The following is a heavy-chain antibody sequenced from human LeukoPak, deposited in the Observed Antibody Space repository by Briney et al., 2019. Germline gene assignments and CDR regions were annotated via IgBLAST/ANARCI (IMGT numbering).Heavy chain of an antibody. D-gene: IGHD6-13*01. CDR3: ARDQADLRAFDI. J-gene: IGHJ3*02. V-gene: IGHV3-74*01. CDR2: ISADGSVT. Sequence: GGSLRLSCADSGFTFSRYWMHWVRQTPGKGLVWVSCISADGSVTRYADSVKGRFTISRDNSKNTLYLQMNSLRAEDTAVYYCARDQADLRAFDIWGQGTMVTVSS. CDR1: GFTFSRYW.